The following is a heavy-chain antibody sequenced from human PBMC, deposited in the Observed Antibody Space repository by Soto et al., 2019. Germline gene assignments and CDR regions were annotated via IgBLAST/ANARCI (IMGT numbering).Heavy chain of an antibody. CDR1: GFTFSSYA. D-gene: IGHD2-15*01. CDR2: ISGSGGST. CDR3: AKEPGPVVVAAPGTLDV. J-gene: IGHJ6*02. Sequence: EVQLLESGGGLVQPGGSLRLSCAASGFTFSSYAMSWVRQAPGKGLEWVSAISGSGGSTYYADSVKGRFTISRDNSKNTLYLQMNSLRAEDTAVYYCAKEPGPVVVAAPGTLDVWGQGTTVTVSS. V-gene: IGHV3-23*01.